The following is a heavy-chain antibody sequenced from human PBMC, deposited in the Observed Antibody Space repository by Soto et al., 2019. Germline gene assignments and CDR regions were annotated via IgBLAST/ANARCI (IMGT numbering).Heavy chain of an antibody. D-gene: IGHD1-26*01. CDR2: IWYDGSNK. J-gene: IGHJ4*02. V-gene: IGHV3-33*08. CDR1: GFTFSSYG. Sequence: GGSLRLSCAASGFTFSSYGMHWVRQAPGKGLEWVAVIWYDGSNKYYADSVKGRFTISSSNSKNTPYLQMNSLRAEDTAVYYCARGQGTELGIYYFDYWGQGTLVTVSS. CDR3: ARGQGTELGIYYFDY.